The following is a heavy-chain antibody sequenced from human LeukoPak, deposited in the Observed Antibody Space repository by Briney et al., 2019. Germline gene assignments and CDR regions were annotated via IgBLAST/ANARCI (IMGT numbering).Heavy chain of an antibody. D-gene: IGHD2-2*01. CDR2: INTITGDT. V-gene: IGHV7-4-1*02. J-gene: IGHJ3*01. CDR1: GYTFPTYA. CDR3: ARDHVKLGSSFHPFDAFDV. Sequence: ASVKVSCKASGYTFPTYAINWVRQAPGQGLEWMGWINTITGDTTYDQGFTGRFVFSLDTSVSTAYLQISSLNAEDTAIYYGARDHVKLGSSFHPFDAFDVWGQGTLVTVSS.